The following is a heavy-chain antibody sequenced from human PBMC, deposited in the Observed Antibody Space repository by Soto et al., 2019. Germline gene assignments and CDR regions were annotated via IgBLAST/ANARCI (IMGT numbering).Heavy chain of an antibody. J-gene: IGHJ4*02. Sequence: GGSLRLSCAASGFTFTRYSMNWVRQSPGKGLEWVSSISSTTNYIYYGDSMKGRFTISRDNAKNSLYLEMNSQRAEDTAVYYCARESEDLTSNFDYWGQGTLVTVSS. CDR2: ISSTTNYI. V-gene: IGHV3-21*06. CDR1: GFTFTRYS. CDR3: ARESEDLTSNFDY.